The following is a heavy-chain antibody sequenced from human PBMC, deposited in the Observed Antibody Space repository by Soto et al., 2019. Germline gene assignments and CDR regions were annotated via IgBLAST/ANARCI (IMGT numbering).Heavy chain of an antibody. CDR1: GFTFSSYE. Sequence: PGGSLRLSCAASGFTFSSYEMNWVRQAPGKXLEWVSYISSSGSTIYYADSVKGRFTISRDNAKNSLYLQMNSLRAEDTAVYYCARVSRYYYDSSGQNFDYWGQGTLVTVSS. D-gene: IGHD3-22*01. CDR2: ISSSGSTI. CDR3: ARVSRYYYDSSGQNFDY. J-gene: IGHJ4*02. V-gene: IGHV3-48*03.